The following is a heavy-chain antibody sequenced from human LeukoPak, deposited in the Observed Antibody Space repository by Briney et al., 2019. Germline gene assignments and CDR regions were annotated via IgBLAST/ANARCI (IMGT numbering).Heavy chain of an antibody. CDR3: ARDLGATRFDY. Sequence: PSETLSLTCTVSGGSISSYYWSWIRQPPGKGLEWIGYIYYNGSTNYNPSLKSRVTISVDTSKNQFSLKLSSVTAADTAVYYCARDLGATRFDYWGQGTLVTVSS. V-gene: IGHV4-59*01. D-gene: IGHD1-26*01. J-gene: IGHJ4*02. CDR2: IYYNGST. CDR1: GGSISSYY.